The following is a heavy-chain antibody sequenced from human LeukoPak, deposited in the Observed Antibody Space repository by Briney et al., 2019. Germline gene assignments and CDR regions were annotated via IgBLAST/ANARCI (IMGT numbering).Heavy chain of an antibody. CDR1: GFIFKDFY. CDR3: ARSVGAGNNYFYYGMDV. V-gene: IGHV3-7*01. Sequence: GGSLRLYCEASGFIFKDFYMTWVRQAPGTGLEWVATINQDGSAEYYVDSAKGRFTMSRDNAKNSVFLQMDSLRAEETAVYYCARSVGAGNNYFYYGMDVWGQGTTVTVSS. CDR2: INQDGSAE. J-gene: IGHJ6*02. D-gene: IGHD1-26*01.